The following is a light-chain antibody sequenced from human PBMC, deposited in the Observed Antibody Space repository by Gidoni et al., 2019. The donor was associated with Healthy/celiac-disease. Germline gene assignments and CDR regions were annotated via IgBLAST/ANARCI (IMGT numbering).Light chain of an antibody. V-gene: IGLV2-14*01. CDR1: SSDVGGYNY. CDR3: SSYTSSSTKV. CDR2: EVS. Sequence: QSPLPQPASVPGSPGHSITISCTGTSSDVGGYNYVSWYQQHPGKAPKLMIYEVSNRPSGVSNRFSGSKSGNTASLTISGLQAEDEADYYCSSYTSSSTKVFGGGTKLTVL. J-gene: IGLJ3*02.